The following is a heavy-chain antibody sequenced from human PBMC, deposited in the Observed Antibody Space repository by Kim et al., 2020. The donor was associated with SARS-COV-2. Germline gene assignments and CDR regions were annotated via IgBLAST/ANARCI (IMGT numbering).Heavy chain of an antibody. D-gene: IGHD6-19*01. Sequence: GGSLRLSCAASGFTFSSYSMNWVRQAPGKGLEWVSSISSSSSYIYYADSVKGRFTISRDNAKNSLYLQMNSLRAEDTAVYYCARDPQYSSGWYWGGNWFDPWGQGTLVTVSS. J-gene: IGHJ5*02. CDR1: GFTFSSYS. V-gene: IGHV3-21*01. CDR2: ISSSSSYI. CDR3: ARDPQYSSGWYWGGNWFDP.